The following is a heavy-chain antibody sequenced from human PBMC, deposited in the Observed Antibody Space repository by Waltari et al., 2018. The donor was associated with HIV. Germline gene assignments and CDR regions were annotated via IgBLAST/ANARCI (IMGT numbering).Heavy chain of an antibody. Sequence: QVQLQESGPGLVKPSETLSLTCRVSGYSITSAHYWGWIRQPPGKGLQWIGSISHSGKTYYDPTLKSRTNISRDTSKNLFALELTSVTAAVTAVYYCARLMSTTRFDSWGQGTLVSVSS. D-gene: IGHD1-7*01. V-gene: IGHV4-38-2*01. CDR2: ISHSGKT. CDR3: ARLMSTTRFDS. CDR1: GYSITSAHY. J-gene: IGHJ4*02.